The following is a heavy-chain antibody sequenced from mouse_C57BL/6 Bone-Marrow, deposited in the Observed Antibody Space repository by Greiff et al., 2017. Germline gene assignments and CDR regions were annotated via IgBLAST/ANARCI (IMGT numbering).Heavy chain of an antibody. Sequence: EVQLQQSGPVLVKPGASVKMSCKASGYTFTDYYMNWVKQSHGKSLEWIGVINPYNGGTSYNQKCKGKATLTVDKSSITAYMELNSLTSEDSAVYYCASYDYHFDYWGPGTTLTVSS. CDR2: INPYNGGT. D-gene: IGHD2-4*01. CDR3: ASYDYHFDY. J-gene: IGHJ2*01. CDR1: GYTFTDYY. V-gene: IGHV1-19*01.